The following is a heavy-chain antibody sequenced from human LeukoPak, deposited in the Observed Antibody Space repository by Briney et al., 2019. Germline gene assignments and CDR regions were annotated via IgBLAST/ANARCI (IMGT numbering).Heavy chain of an antibody. CDR3: ARDPNWGSGY. CDR2: IGTRGDGI. Sequence: GGSLRLSCAASDFTFSSYTMIWVRQAPGTALERVSVIGTRGDGIHYADSVKGRFTISRDDSKNTLYLQMNSLRAEDTAVYYCARDPNWGSGYWGQGTLVTVSS. CDR1: DFTFSSYT. D-gene: IGHD7-27*01. J-gene: IGHJ4*02. V-gene: IGHV3-23*01.